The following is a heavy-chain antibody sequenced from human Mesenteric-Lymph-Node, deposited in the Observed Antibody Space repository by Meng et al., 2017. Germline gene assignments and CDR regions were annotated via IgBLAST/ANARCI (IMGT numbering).Heavy chain of an antibody. CDR2: SRNKANSYTT. Sequence: GESLKISCAASGSTFSDHYIDWVRPAPGQGLEWVGLSRNKANSYTTEYAASVKGRFTISRDASKNSLYLQMSSLKTEDTAVYYCARGYSGTYFYAFDIWGQGTMVTVSS. CDR3: ARGYSGTYFYAFDI. D-gene: IGHD1-26*01. CDR1: GSTFSDHY. V-gene: IGHV3-72*01. J-gene: IGHJ3*02.